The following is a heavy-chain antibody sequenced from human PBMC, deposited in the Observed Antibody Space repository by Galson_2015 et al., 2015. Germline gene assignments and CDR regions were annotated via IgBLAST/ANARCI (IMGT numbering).Heavy chain of an antibody. Sequence: AAKVSCKASAGTFSSYAISWGRQRPGQGHEWMGGIITFYGIANCSQKFHGRVTITADKSTNTAYMEMRSLRSADTAVYYCARSGGIHGSDCVDYWGQGTLVTLSS. J-gene: IGHJ4*02. CDR1: AGTFSSYA. CDR2: IITFYGIA. V-gene: IGHV1-69*10. D-gene: IGHD2-15*01. CDR3: ARSGGIHGSDCVDY.